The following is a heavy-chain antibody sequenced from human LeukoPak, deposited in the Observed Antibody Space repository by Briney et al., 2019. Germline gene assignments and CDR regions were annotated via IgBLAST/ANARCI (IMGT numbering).Heavy chain of an antibody. CDR3: AKADSLSEYYYGMDV. CDR1: GFTFSDYY. D-gene: IGHD2-8*01. CDR2: IGGSGSHT. Sequence: GGSLRLSCAASGFTFSDYYMSWIRQAPGKGLEWVSYIGGSGSHTDYADSVKGRSTISRDNSKKTLYLQMNSLRAEDTAVYFCAKADSLSEYYYGMDVWGQGTTVTVSS. V-gene: IGHV3-11*03. J-gene: IGHJ6*02.